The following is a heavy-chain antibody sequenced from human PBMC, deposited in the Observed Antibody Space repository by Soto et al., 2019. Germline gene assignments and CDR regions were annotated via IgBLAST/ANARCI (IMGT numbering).Heavy chain of an antibody. J-gene: IGHJ4*02. Sequence: XVCLRLSCAASGFTFSNACMSWVRQAPGKGLEWVGRIKSKTDGGTTDYAAPVKGRFTISRDDSKNTLYLQMNSLKTEDTAVYYCTTHSPNYYDTSGYYSELDYCGQRTLVTVSS. V-gene: IGHV3-15*01. CDR1: GFTFSNAC. CDR2: IKSKTDGGTT. CDR3: TTHSPNYYDTSGYYSELDY. D-gene: IGHD3-22*01.